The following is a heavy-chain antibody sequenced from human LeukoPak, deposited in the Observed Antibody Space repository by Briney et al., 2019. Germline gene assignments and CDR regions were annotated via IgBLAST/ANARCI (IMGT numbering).Heavy chain of an antibody. CDR1: GFTFSSYA. V-gene: IGHV3-23*01. D-gene: IGHD2-21*01. Sequence: GGSLRLSCAASGFTFSSYAMSWVRQAPGKGLEWVSAISGSGGSTYYADSVKGRFTISRDNSKNTLYLQMNSLRAEDTAVYYCAKDPEDRHSLYYFDSWGQGTLVTVSS. CDR3: AKDPEDRHSLYYFDS. J-gene: IGHJ4*02. CDR2: ISGSGGST.